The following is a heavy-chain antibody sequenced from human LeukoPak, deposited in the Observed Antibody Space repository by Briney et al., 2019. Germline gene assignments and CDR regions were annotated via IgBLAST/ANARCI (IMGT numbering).Heavy chain of an antibody. V-gene: IGHV4-39*07. D-gene: IGHD3-10*01. CDR3: ARSYYYGSGSYYNSDY. J-gene: IGHJ4*02. CDR1: GGSISSGSYY. Sequence: SETLSLTCTVSGGSISSGSYYWGWIRQPPGKGLEWIGSIYYSGSTYYNPSLKSRVTISVDTSKNQFSLKLSSVTAADTAVYYCARSYYYGSGSYYNSDYWGQGTLVTVSS. CDR2: IYYSGST.